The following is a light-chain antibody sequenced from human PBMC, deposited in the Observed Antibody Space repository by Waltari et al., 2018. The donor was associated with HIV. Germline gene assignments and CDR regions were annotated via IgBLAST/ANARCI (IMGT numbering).Light chain of an antibody. J-gene: IGKJ5*01. CDR3: QQYGSSPIT. CDR1: QSISSTS. V-gene: IGKV3-20*01. CDR2: AAS. Sequence: EIVLMQSPGTLSLSSGERATLSCRASQSISSTSLAWYQQKPGQAPRLLIYAASSRATGIPDRFSGSGSGTDFTLTISRLEPEDFAVYYCQQYGSSPITFGQGTRLEIK.